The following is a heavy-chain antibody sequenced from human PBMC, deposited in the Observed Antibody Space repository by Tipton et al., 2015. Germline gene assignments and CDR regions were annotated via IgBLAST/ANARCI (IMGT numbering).Heavy chain of an antibody. J-gene: IGHJ3*02. CDR2: ISYTENT. CDR1: GGSVSSGNYY. CDR3: ARGRNNAFDI. V-gene: IGHV4-61*01. Sequence: TLSLTCTVSGGSVSSGNYYWSWIRQPPGKGLEWIGYISYTENTHNNPSLKSRVTISLDTSKNQFSLTLNSVTAADTAVYYCARGRNNAFDIWGQGTLVTVSS.